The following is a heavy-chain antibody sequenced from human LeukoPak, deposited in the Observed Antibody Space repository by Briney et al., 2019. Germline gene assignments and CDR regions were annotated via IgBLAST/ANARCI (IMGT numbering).Heavy chain of an antibody. J-gene: IGHJ6*02. D-gene: IGHD6-13*01. CDR1: GGSFSGYY. V-gene: IGHV4-34*01. Sequence: SETLSLTCAVYGGSFSGYYWSWIRQPPGKGLEWIGEINHSGSTNYNPSLKSRVTISVDTSKNQFSLKLSSVTAADTAVCYCARGSYSSSWYGMDVWGQGTTVTVSS. CDR2: INHSGST. CDR3: ARGSYSSSWYGMDV.